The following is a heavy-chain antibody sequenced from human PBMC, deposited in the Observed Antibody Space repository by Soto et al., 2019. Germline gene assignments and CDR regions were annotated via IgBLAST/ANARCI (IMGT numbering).Heavy chain of an antibody. Sequence: QLHLVQSGAVVKKPGASVTVSCSASGYPVTAYYMHWMRQAPGRGLEWMGGINPATGAAKYTQTFQGRVTMTRDPSTSKVFMELSGLTSEDTAVFFCARGGGVGVAGSAAFDMWGQGTLVTVSS. J-gene: IGHJ3*02. D-gene: IGHD3-3*01. CDR2: INPATGAA. V-gene: IGHV1-2*02. CDR3: ARGGGVGVAGSAAFDM. CDR1: GYPVTAYY.